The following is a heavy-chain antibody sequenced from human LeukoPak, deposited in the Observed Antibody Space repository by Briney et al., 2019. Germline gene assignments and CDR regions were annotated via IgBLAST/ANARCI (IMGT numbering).Heavy chain of an antibody. Sequence: PGGSLRLSCAASGFTFSSYAMSWVRQAPGKGLEWVSSISSSSSYIYYADSVKGRFTISRDNAKSSLYLQMNSLRAEDTAVYYCARTPNSSSWPIDYWGQGTLVTVSS. CDR1: GFTFSSYA. CDR3: ARTPNSSSWPIDY. V-gene: IGHV3-21*01. J-gene: IGHJ4*02. D-gene: IGHD6-13*01. CDR2: ISSSSSYI.